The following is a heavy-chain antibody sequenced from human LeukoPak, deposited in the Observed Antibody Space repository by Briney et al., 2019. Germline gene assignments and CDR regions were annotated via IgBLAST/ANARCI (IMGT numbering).Heavy chain of an antibody. J-gene: IGHJ4*02. D-gene: IGHD6-13*01. Sequence: SVKVSCKVSGDTSTNYAFSWVRQAPGQGLEWMGSIVPIFGTTDLPRKFQGRVTITADTSTTTAYMELTSLKSEDTALYYCAAYSTSPNLDYWGQATLVTVSS. CDR1: GDTSTNYA. CDR3: AAYSTSPNLDY. V-gene: IGHV1-69*06. CDR2: IVPIFGTT.